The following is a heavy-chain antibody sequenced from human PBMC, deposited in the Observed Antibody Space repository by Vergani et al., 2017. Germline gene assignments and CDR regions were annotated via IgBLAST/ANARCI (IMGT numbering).Heavy chain of an antibody. V-gene: IGHV4-61*02. CDR3: ARSSGGTSQCPRYYFYMDV. J-gene: IGHJ6*03. Sequence: QVQLQESGPGLVKPSETLSLTCSVSGGSINSGSYYWSWIRQPAGKGLEWIGRIFISGPTIYNPSLKSRVSMSGDTSKNQFSLRLSSVTAADTAVYYCARSSGGTSQCPRYYFYMDVWGKGTTVTVSS. CDR2: IFISGPT. D-gene: IGHD1/OR15-1a*01. CDR1: GGSINSGSYY.